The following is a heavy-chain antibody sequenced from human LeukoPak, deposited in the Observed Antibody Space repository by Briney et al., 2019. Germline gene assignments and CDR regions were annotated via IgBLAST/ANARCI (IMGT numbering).Heavy chain of an antibody. CDR3: AKGGKWDVTPFDY. Sequence: GGSLRLSCAASGFTFRSYAMNWVRQAPGKGLEWVSTISGGGGSTYYADSVKGRFTISRDNSKNTLYLQVNSLRAEDTAVYYCAKGGKWDVTPFDYWGQGTLVTVSS. CDR1: GFTFRSYA. CDR2: ISGGGGST. D-gene: IGHD1-26*01. J-gene: IGHJ4*02. V-gene: IGHV3-23*01.